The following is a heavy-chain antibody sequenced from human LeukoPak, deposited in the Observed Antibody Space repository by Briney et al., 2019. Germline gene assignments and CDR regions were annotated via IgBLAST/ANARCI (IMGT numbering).Heavy chain of an antibody. CDR1: GFTFSSYS. V-gene: IGHV3-21*01. CDR3: ARNDFWNGFDY. Sequence: GGSLRLSCAASGFTFSSYSMNWVRQAPGKGLEWVSSISSSSSYIYYADSVKGRFTISRDDAKNSLYLQMNSLRAEDTAVYYCARNDFWNGFDYWGQGTLVTVSS. D-gene: IGHD3-3*01. CDR2: ISSSSSYI. J-gene: IGHJ4*02.